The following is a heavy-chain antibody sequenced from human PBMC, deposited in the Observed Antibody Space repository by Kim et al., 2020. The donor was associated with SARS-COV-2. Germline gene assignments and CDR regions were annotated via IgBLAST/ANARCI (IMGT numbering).Heavy chain of an antibody. V-gene: IGHV3-30*18. CDR3: AKTVAPNYYYYYLDV. Sequence: GGSLRLSCAASGFTFSSYGMHWVRQAPGKGLEWVAVISYDGSNKYYADSVKGRFTISRDNSKNTLYLQMNSLRAEDTAVYYCAKTVAPNYYYYYLDVWA. J-gene: IGHJ6*03. D-gene: IGHD5-12*01. CDR1: GFTFSSYG. CDR2: ISYDGSNK.